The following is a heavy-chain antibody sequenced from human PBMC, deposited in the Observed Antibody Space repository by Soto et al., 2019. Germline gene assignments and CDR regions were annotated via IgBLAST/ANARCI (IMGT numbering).Heavy chain of an antibody. D-gene: IGHD3-10*01. CDR2: ISAYNGNT. CDR3: ARAVVRGVIPENWFDP. V-gene: IGHV1-18*04. J-gene: IGHJ5*02. CDR1: GYTFTSYG. Sequence: GASVKVSCKASGYTFTSYGISWVRQAPGQGLEWMGWISAYNGNTNYAQKLQGRVTMTTDTSTSTAYMELWSLRSDDTAVYYCARAVVRGVIPENWFDPWGQGTLVTVSS.